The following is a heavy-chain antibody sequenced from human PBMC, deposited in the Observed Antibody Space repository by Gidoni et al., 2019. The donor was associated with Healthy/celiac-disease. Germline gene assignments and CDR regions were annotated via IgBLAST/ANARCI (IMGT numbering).Heavy chain of an antibody. J-gene: IGHJ4*02. CDR1: GGSISSSSYY. CDR3: ARGMVVVTAAPFDY. V-gene: IGHV4-39*01. D-gene: IGHD3-22*01. Sequence: GGSISSSSYYWGWVRQPPGKGLAWIGSINYSGSTYYNPSLKSRVTISVDTSKNQCSLKLSSVTAADTAVYYGARGMVVVTAAPFDYWGQGPLVTVSS. CDR2: INYSGST.